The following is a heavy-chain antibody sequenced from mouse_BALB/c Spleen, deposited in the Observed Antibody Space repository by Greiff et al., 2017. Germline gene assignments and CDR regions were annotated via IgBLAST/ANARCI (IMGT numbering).Heavy chain of an antibody. J-gene: IGHJ4*01. CDR3: ARGDGSSLYAMDY. CDR2: IYPGDGDT. Sequence: QVQLQQSGAELARPGASVKLSCKASGYTFTSYWMQWVKQRPGQGLEWIGAIYPGDGDTRYTQKFKGKATLTADKSSSTAYMQLSSLASEDSAVYYCARGDGSSLYAMDYWGQGTSVTVSS. V-gene: IGHV1-87*01. CDR1: GYTFTSYW. D-gene: IGHD1-1*01.